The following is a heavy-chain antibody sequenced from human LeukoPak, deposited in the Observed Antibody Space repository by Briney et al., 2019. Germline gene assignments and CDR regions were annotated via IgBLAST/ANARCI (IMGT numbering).Heavy chain of an antibody. CDR3: ARDHEESRWELPNPFDY. J-gene: IGHJ4*02. CDR2: IIPILGIA. V-gene: IGHV1-69*04. Sequence: SVKVSCKASGGTFSSYAIGWVRQAPGQGLEWMGRIIPILGIANYAQKFQGRVTITADKSTSTAYMELSSLRSEDTAVYYCARDHEESRWELPNPFDYWGQGTLVTVSS. CDR1: GGTFSSYA. D-gene: IGHD1-26*01.